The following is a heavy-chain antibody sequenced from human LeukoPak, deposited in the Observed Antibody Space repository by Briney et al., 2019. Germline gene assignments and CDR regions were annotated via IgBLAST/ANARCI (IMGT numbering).Heavy chain of an antibody. CDR3: AKTRSRNMITFGGVENWFDP. Sequence: GGSLRLSCAASGFTFSSYGMHWVRQAPGKGLEWVAVISYDGNNRYYADSVKGRFTISRDTSKNTLYLQMNSLRAEDTAVYYCAKTRSRNMITFGGVENWFDPWGQGTLVTVSS. D-gene: IGHD3-16*01. CDR2: ISYDGNNR. V-gene: IGHV3-30*18. CDR1: GFTFSSYG. J-gene: IGHJ5*02.